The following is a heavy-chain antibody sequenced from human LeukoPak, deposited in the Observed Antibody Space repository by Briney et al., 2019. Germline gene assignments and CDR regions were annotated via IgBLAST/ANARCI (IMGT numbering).Heavy chain of an antibody. Sequence: GGSLRLSCAASGFTFDDYVMHWVRQAPGKGLDWVSLISADGDSTYYADSVKGRFTISRDNRKNSLYMEMRSLRTEDTALYYCAKYGLVVGDSTADAFDMWGQGTMVTVSS. J-gene: IGHJ3*02. V-gene: IGHV3-43*02. CDR3: AKYGLVVGDSTADAFDM. CDR1: GFTFDDYV. CDR2: ISADGDST. D-gene: IGHD2-15*01.